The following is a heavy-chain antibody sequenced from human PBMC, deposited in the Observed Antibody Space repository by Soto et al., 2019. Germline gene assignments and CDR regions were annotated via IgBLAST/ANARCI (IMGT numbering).Heavy chain of an antibody. CDR1: GYTFTSYA. V-gene: IGHV1-3*01. J-gene: IGHJ4*02. CDR2: INAGNGNT. CDR3: ARGLGLYYFAY. D-gene: IGHD1-26*01. Sequence: ASVKVSCKASGYTFTSYAMHWVRQAPGQRLEWMGWINAGNGNTKYSQKFQGRVIITRDTSASTAYMELSSLRSEDTAVYYCARGLGLYYFAYWGQGTLVTVSS.